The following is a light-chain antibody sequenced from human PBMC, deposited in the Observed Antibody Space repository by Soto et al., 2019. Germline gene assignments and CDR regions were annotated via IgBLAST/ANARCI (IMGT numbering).Light chain of an antibody. CDR1: SSDVGDYNF. CDR2: EVS. CDR3: SSHTSSSIWV. V-gene: IGLV2-14*03. Sequence: QSALTQPASVSGSPGQSITISCTGTSSDVGDYNFVSWYQQLPGKAPKLMIYEVSHRPSGVSNRFSGSKSGNTASLTISGLLAEDEAHYYCSSHTSSSIWVXGGGTKLTVL. J-gene: IGLJ3*02.